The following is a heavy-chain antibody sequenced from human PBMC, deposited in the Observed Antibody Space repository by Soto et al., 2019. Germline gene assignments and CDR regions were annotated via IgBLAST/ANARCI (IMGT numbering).Heavy chain of an antibody. Sequence: SETLSLTCAVSGGSISSGGYSWSWIRQPPGKGLEWIGYIYHSGSTYYNPSLKSRVTISVDRSKNQFSLKLSSVTAADTAVYYCARGIGYSGYDLLDYWGQGTLVTVSS. D-gene: IGHD5-12*01. V-gene: IGHV4-30-2*01. CDR2: IYHSGST. CDR3: ARGIGYSGYDLLDY. J-gene: IGHJ4*02. CDR1: GGSISSGGYS.